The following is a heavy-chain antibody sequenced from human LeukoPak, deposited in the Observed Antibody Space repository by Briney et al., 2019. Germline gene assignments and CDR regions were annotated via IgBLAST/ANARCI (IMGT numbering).Heavy chain of an antibody. CDR2: ISGSGGST. V-gene: IGHV3-23*01. D-gene: IGHD2-2*01. CDR1: GFTFSNYA. Sequence: PGGSLRLSCAASGFTFSNYAMSWVRQAPGKGLEWVSDISGSGGSTYYADSVKGRFTISRDNSKNTLYLQMNSLRAEDTAVYYCAKERGKVVVVPAAIRDPDSSGYSYYFDYWGQGTLVTVSS. CDR3: AKERGKVVVVPAAIRDPDSSGYSYYFDY. J-gene: IGHJ4*02.